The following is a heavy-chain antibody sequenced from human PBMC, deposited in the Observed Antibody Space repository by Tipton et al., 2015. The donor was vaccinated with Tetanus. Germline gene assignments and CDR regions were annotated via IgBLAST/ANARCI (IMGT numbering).Heavy chain of an antibody. Sequence: SLRLSCAASGFTSESYYMHWVRQTPGKGLVWIPRINPDGRRTNYADSVKGRFTISRVHAKNTVYLQMNSLRAEETVVDFCARRSLTNYGVDVWGQGTPVTVSS. J-gene: IGHJ6*01. CDR3: ARRSLTNYGVDV. CDR2: INPDGRRT. D-gene: IGHD4-11*01. CDR1: GFTSESYY. V-gene: IGHV3-74*01.